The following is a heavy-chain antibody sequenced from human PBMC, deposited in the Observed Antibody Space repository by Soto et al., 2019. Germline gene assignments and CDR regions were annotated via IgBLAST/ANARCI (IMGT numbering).Heavy chain of an antibody. V-gene: IGHV1-24*01. D-gene: IGHD6-13*01. CDR3: ATGPSLAAAGTDFDY. Sequence: VKVSCKVSGYTLTELSMHWVRQAPGKGLEWMGGFDPEDGETIYAQKFQGRVTMTEDTSTDTAYMELSSLRSEDTAVYYCATGPSLAAAGTDFDYCGQGTLVTVSS. J-gene: IGHJ4*02. CDR1: GYTLTELS. CDR2: FDPEDGET.